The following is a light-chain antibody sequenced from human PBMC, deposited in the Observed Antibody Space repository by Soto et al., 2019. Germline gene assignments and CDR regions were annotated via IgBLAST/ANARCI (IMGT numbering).Light chain of an antibody. CDR1: QSVSSSY. Sequence: EIVLTQSPGTLSLSPGERATLSCRASQSVSSSYLAWYQQKPGQAPRLLIYDASNRATGIPVRFSGSGSGTDFTLTISSLEPEDFAVFYCQQYGNSPITFGQGTRLEIK. V-gene: IGKV3-20*01. J-gene: IGKJ5*01. CDR3: QQYGNSPIT. CDR2: DAS.